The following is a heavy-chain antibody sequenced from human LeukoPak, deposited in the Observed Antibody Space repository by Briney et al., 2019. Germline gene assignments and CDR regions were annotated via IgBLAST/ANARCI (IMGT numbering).Heavy chain of an antibody. J-gene: IGHJ4*02. Sequence: ASVKVSCKTSGYTFTKYYMHWVRQAPGQGLEWMGWINPNSGGTNYAQKFQGRVTMTRDTSISTASMELSRLRSDDTAVYYCARDPGSVITFGGVTDYWGQGTLVTVS. CDR3: ARDPGSVITFGGVTDY. V-gene: IGHV1-2*02. CDR1: GYTFTKYY. D-gene: IGHD3-16*01. CDR2: INPNSGGT.